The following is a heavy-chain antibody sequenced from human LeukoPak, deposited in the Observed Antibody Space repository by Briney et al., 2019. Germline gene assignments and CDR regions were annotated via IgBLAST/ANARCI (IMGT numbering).Heavy chain of an antibody. V-gene: IGHV3-30*03. Sequence: GGSLRLSCAASGFTFSSYGMHWVRQAPGKGLEWVAVISYDGSNKYYADSVKGRFTISRDNSKNTLYLQMNSLRAEDTAVYYCARGYRYYFDYWGQGTLVTVSS. CDR2: ISYDGSNK. CDR3: ARGYRYYFDY. CDR1: GFTFSSYG. J-gene: IGHJ4*02. D-gene: IGHD1-1*01.